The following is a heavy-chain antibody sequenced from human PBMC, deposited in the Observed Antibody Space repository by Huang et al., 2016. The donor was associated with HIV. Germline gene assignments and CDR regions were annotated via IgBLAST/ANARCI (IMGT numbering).Heavy chain of an antibody. D-gene: IGHD2-15*01. CDR2: INPKSGGT. CDR3: AREVVSATGYYYYGMDV. V-gene: IGHV1-2*02. CDR1: GYTFTGYY. J-gene: IGHJ6*02. Sequence: QVQLVQSGAEVKKPGASVKVSCKASGYTFTGYYMHWVRQAPGQGLEWMGWINPKSGGTNYAQKFQGRVTMTRDTSINTAYMELSRLRSDDTAVYYCAREVVSATGYYYYGMDVWGQGTTVTVSS.